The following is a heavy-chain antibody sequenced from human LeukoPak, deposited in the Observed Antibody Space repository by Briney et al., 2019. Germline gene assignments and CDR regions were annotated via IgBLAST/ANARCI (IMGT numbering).Heavy chain of an antibody. J-gene: IGHJ4*02. CDR3: ARPRYYYDSSLYYFDY. V-gene: IGHV5-51*01. D-gene: IGHD3-22*01. CDR2: IYPGDSDT. Sequence: GESLQISCQGSGYTFTSYWIGWVRQVPGKGLEWMGIIYPGDSDTRYSPSFQGQVTISAHKSISTAYLQWSSLKASDTAMYYCARPRYYYDSSLYYFDYWGQGTLVTVSS. CDR1: GYTFTSYW.